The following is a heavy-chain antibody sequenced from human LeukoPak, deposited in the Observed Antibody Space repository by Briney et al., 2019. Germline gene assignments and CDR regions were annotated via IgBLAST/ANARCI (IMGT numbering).Heavy chain of an antibody. J-gene: IGHJ4*02. CDR1: GGTFSSYA. Sequence: SVKVSCKASGGTFSSYAISWVRQAPGQGLEWMGRIIPILGIANYAQKFQGRVTITADKSTSTAYMELSSLRSEDTAVYYCAREKSVSRGFDYWGQGTPVTVSS. CDR2: IIPILGIA. V-gene: IGHV1-69*04. CDR3: AREKSVSRGFDY.